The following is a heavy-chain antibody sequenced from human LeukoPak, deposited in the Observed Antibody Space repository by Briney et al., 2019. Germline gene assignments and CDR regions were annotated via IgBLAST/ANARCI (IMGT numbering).Heavy chain of an antibody. J-gene: IGHJ4*02. CDR2: IFSDDRP. CDR1: GFPLSSYR. Sequence: GGSLRLPCAASGFPLSSYRMIWVRPAPGKGVEWVSGIFSDDRPYHADSVRGRFNISRDNSKNTLFLQMNSLRREDPAVFFCATDLDSSSWPNNCWGQGILVTVSS. CDR3: ATDLDSSSWPNNC. D-gene: IGHD6-13*01. V-gene: IGHV3-23*05.